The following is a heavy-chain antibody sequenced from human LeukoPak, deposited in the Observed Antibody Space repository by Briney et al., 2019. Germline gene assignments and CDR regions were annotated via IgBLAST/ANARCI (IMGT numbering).Heavy chain of an antibody. J-gene: IGHJ4*02. D-gene: IGHD3-10*01. V-gene: IGHV3-7*01. CDR1: GFTFSSYW. CDR2: IKQEGSEK. CDR3: ARDRGVLLWFGESESTYYFDY. Sequence: GGSLRLSCAASGFTFSSYWMSWVRQAPGKGLEWVANIKQEGSEKYYVDSVKGRFTISRDNAKSSLYLQMNSLRAEDTAVYYCARDRGVLLWFGESESTYYFDYWGQGTLVTVSS.